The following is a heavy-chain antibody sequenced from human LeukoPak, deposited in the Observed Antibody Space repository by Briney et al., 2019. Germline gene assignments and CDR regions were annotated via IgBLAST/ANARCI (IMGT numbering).Heavy chain of an antibody. J-gene: IGHJ6*04. Sequence: GGSLRLSCAASGFIFSDYWMYWVRQGPGERLLSVSRIDPHGTTTHYADSVKGRFTISRDNAKNSLYLQMNSLRAEDTAVYYCAELGITMIGGVWGKGTTVTISS. V-gene: IGHV3-74*01. CDR3: AELGITMIGGV. CDR1: GFIFSDYW. CDR2: IDPHGTTT. D-gene: IGHD3-10*02.